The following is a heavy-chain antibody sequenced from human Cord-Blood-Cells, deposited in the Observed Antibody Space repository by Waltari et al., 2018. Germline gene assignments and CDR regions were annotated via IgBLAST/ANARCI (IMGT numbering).Heavy chain of an antibody. Sequence: QLQLQESGPGLVKPSETLSLTCTVSGGSISSSSYYWGWIRQPPGKGLEWSGSIYYSGSTYYNPSLKSRVTISVDTSKNQVSLKLSSVTAADTAVYYCASTYSNYGGYFDYWGQGTLVTVSS. D-gene: IGHD4-4*01. CDR1: GGSISSSSYY. J-gene: IGHJ4*02. CDR3: ASTYSNYGGYFDY. V-gene: IGHV4-39*01. CDR2: IYYSGST.